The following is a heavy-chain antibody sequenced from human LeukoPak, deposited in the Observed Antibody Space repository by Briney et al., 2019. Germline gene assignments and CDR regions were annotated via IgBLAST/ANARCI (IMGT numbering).Heavy chain of an antibody. V-gene: IGHV1-8*01. D-gene: IGHD3-3*01. CDR3: ATLWVGKEWLLSDMDV. Sequence: ASVKVSCKASGYTFTSYDINWVRQATGQGLEWMGWMNPNSGNTGYAQKFQGRVIMTRNTSISTAYMELSSLRSEDTAVYYCATLWVGKEWLLSDMDVWGKGTTVTVSS. CDR2: MNPNSGNT. J-gene: IGHJ6*03. CDR1: GYTFTSYD.